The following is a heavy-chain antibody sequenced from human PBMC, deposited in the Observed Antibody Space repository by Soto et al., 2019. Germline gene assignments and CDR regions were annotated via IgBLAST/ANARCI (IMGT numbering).Heavy chain of an antibody. V-gene: IGHV4-30-2*01. CDR1: GASISSGGYS. CDR2: IYHSVST. J-gene: IGHJ5*02. D-gene: IGHD5-12*01. Sequence: PSETLSLTCVVSGASISSGGYSWSCIRQPPGKGLEWIGYIYHSVSTYYNPSLKSPVTISVVRSKNQSSLKLSSVTAADPAVYYCARVGYDCACFDPWGQGTLVTVSS. CDR3: ARVGYDCACFDP.